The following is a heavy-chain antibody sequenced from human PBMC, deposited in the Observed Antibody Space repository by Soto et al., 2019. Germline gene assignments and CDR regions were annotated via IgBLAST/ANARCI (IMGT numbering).Heavy chain of an antibody. D-gene: IGHD2-2*01. V-gene: IGHV4-31*03. CDR2: IYYSGST. CDR3: ARDSFSSTRDYYYGMDV. CDR1: GGSISSGGYY. J-gene: IGHJ6*02. Sequence: PSETLSLTCTVSGGSISSGGYYWSWIRQQPGKGLEWIEYIYYSGSTYYNPSLKSRVTISVDTSKNQFSLKLSSVTAADTAVYYCARDSFSSTRDYYYGMDVWGQGTTVTLSS.